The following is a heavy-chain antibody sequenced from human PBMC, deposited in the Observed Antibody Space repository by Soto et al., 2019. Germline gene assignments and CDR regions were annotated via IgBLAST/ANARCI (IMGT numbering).Heavy chain of an antibody. Sequence: GGSLRLSCAASGFTFSSYAMHWVRQAPGKGLEWVAVISYDGSNKYYADSVKGRFTISRDNSKNTLYLQMNSLRAEDTAVYYCARGLKSSSFDYWGQGTLVTVSS. D-gene: IGHD6-6*01. V-gene: IGHV3-30-3*01. CDR2: ISYDGSNK. CDR1: GFTFSSYA. CDR3: ARGLKSSSFDY. J-gene: IGHJ4*02.